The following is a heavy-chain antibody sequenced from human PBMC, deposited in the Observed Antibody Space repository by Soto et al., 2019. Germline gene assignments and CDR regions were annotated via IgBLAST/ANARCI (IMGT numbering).Heavy chain of an antibody. V-gene: IGHV3-23*01. Sequence: EVQLLESGGGLVQPGGSLRLSCAASGFTFSSYAMSWVRQAPGQGLEWVSAISGSGGSTYYADSVKGRFTISRDNSKNTLYLQMNSLRAEDTAVYYCAIVRYFDWSYFDYWGQGTLVTVSS. D-gene: IGHD3-9*01. J-gene: IGHJ4*02. CDR1: GFTFSSYA. CDR3: AIVRYFDWSYFDY. CDR2: ISGSGGST.